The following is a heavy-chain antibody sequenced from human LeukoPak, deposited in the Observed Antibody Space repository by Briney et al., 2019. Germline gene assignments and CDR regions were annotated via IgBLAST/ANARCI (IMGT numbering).Heavy chain of an antibody. D-gene: IGHD3-10*01. Sequence: GGALRLSCVASGVTFSSYTMHWVREAPGRGLEWGAVISYDGSNKYNADPVKGRFTISRDNSKNTLYLQMNNLRAEDTAVYYCARVLGSGSYSGPNAFDIWGQGKMVTVSS. J-gene: IGHJ3*02. CDR1: GVTFSSYT. V-gene: IGHV3-30*14. CDR2: ISYDGSNK. CDR3: ARVLGSGSYSGPNAFDI.